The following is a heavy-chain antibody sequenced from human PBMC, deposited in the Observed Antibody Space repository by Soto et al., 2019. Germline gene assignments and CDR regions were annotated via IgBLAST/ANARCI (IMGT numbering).Heavy chain of an antibody. J-gene: IGHJ4*02. Sequence: QVQLVQSGAEVKKPGSSVKVSCKSSGGTFSSYAISWVRQAPGQGLEWMGGIIPILDTANYAQKFQGRVTITADESTSTAFLELSSLRSEDTAVYYCASGDYYARGGYYPSDYWGQGTLVTVSS. V-gene: IGHV1-69*11. D-gene: IGHD3-22*01. CDR3: ASGDYYARGGYYPSDY. CDR2: IIPILDTA. CDR1: GGTFSSYA.